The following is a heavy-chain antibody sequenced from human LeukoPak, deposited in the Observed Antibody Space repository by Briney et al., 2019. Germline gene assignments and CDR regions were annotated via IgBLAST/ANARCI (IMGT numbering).Heavy chain of an antibody. J-gene: IGHJ4*02. CDR3: ARLDSSGYYVDY. V-gene: IGHV4-59*08. D-gene: IGHD3-22*01. CDR1: GGSISNY. CDR2: IYYTGNT. Sequence: SETLSLTCTVSGGSISNYWNWIRQPPGKGLEWIGYIYYTGNTNYNPSLKSRVTISVDTSKIQFSLKLSSVTAADTAVYYCARLDSSGYYVDYWGQGTLVTVSS.